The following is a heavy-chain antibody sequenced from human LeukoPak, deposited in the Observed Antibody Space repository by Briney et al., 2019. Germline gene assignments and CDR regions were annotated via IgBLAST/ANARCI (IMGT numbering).Heavy chain of an antibody. V-gene: IGHV5-51*01. CDR2: IYPGDSDT. CDR3: ARPARVFWGSYRPNPYYFDY. J-gene: IGHJ4*02. Sequence: GEPLKISCKGSGYSFTSYWIGWVRQMPGKGLEWMGIIYPGDSDTRYSPSFQGQVTISADKSISTAYLQWSSLKASDTAMYYCARPARVFWGSYRPNPYYFDYWGQGTLVTVSS. CDR1: GYSFTSYW. D-gene: IGHD3-16*02.